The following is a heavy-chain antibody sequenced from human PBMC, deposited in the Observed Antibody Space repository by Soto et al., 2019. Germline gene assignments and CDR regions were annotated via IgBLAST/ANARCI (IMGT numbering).Heavy chain of an antibody. Sequence: QVQPQESGPGLVKPSQTLSLTCTVSGGSISRGDYYWSWIRQPPGKGLEWIGYTYYSGSTYYNPSLNSRVTITVDTSKNQFSLKLSSLTAADTAVYYCAATLLPEYYFDYWGQGTLVTVSS. J-gene: IGHJ4*02. D-gene: IGHD6-6*01. CDR3: AATLLPEYYFDY. CDR2: TYYSGST. V-gene: IGHV4-30-4*01. CDR1: GGSISRGDYY.